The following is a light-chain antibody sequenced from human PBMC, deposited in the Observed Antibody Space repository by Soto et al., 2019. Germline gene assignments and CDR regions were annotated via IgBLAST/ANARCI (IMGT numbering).Light chain of an antibody. V-gene: IGLV2-14*03. Sequence: QSALTQPASVSGSPGQSITISCTGTSSDVGAYNFVSWYQQHPGKVPKLMIFDVSSRPSGVSDRFSGSKSGNTASLTISVLPAEDEGDYYCCSYTSGSTRVFGSGTKVTVL. CDR3: CSYTSGSTRV. J-gene: IGLJ6*01. CDR1: SSDVGAYNF. CDR2: DVS.